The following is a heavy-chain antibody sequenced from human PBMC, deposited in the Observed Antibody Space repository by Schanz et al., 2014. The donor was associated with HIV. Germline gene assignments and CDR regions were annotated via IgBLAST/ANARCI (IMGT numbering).Heavy chain of an antibody. Sequence: QVQLVESGGGVVQPGRSLRLSCAASGFTFNSYGMHWVRQAPGKGLEWVSVISYDGTKKHYADSVKGRFTISRDNSKNSLSLLIKSLRADDAAVYYCAKDRNYYESKYRGKGNYYYYYGMDVWGQGTTVTVS. CDR2: ISYDGTKK. CDR3: AKDRNYYESKYRGKGNYYYYYGMDV. D-gene: IGHD3-22*01. J-gene: IGHJ6*02. CDR1: GFTFNSYG. V-gene: IGHV3-30-3*02.